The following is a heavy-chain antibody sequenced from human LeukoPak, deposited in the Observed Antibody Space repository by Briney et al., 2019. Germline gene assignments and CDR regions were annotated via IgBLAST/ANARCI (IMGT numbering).Heavy chain of an antibody. V-gene: IGHV5-51*01. CDR2: IYPGDSDT. J-gene: IGHJ6*03. Sequence: GESLKISCKGSGYSFTSYWIGWVRQMPGKGLEWMGIIYPGDSDTRYSPSFQGQVTISADKSISTAYPQWSSLKASDTAMYYCARQTIVATLEYYYYMDVWGKGTTVTISS. CDR1: GYSFTSYW. CDR3: ARQTIVATLEYYYYMDV. D-gene: IGHD5-12*01.